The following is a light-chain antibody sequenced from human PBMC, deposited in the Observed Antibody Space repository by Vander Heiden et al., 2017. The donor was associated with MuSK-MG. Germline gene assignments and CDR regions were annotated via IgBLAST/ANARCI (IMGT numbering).Light chain of an antibody. Sequence: QSVLTHLPSAFVPPGQRVTISCAGSSSNVGSNSLNWYQQVPATAPNLLIYRNDHRTSEVPDRFSGSKSGTSASLAISGVQSEDEANYYCAPRDDSRNGPIFGGGTKLTVL. CDR1: SSNVGSNS. CDR3: APRDDSRNGPI. V-gene: IGLV1-44*01. CDR2: RND. J-gene: IGLJ2*01.